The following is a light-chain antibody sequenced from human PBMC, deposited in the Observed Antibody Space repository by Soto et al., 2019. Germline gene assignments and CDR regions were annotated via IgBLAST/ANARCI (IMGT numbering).Light chain of an antibody. CDR3: QQRTTWPT. J-gene: IGKJ4*01. CDR2: DVS. CDR1: QSVTSS. Sequence: EIVLTQSPATLSLSPGDTATLSCSASQSVTSSLAWFQQKPGQAPRLLIYDVSRRATAIPPRFSGSGSGTDFTLTISSLAPEDVAVYYWQQRTTWPTFGGGTKVEIK. V-gene: IGKV3-11*01.